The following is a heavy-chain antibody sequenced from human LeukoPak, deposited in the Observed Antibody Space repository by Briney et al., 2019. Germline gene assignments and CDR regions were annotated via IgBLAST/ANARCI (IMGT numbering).Heavy chain of an antibody. CDR2: ISSSSYI. V-gene: IGHV3-21*01. D-gene: IGHD1-26*01. Sequence: GGSLRLSCAGSGFTFSSYSMNWVRQAPGKGLEWVSSISSSSYIYYADSVKGRFTTSRYNAKNSLYLQMNSLRADGTAVYYCARAYSGRYGLGYYYMDVWGKGTTVTISS. CDR1: GFTFSSYS. J-gene: IGHJ6*03. CDR3: ARAYSGRYGLGYYYMDV.